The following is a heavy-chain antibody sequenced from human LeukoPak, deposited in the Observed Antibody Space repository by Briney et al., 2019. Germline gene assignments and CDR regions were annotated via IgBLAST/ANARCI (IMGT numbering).Heavy chain of an antibody. Sequence: GGSLRLSCAASGFSFSSYGMNWVRQAPGRGLEWVSVISGSGGSTYYADSVKGRFTISRDNSKNTLYLQMNSLRAEDTAVYYCAKGMGTYDYVWGSYRYPYYFDSWGQGTLVTVSS. CDR1: GFSFSSYG. D-gene: IGHD3-16*02. J-gene: IGHJ4*02. CDR3: AKGMGTYDYVWGSYRYPYYFDS. CDR2: ISGSGGST. V-gene: IGHV3-23*01.